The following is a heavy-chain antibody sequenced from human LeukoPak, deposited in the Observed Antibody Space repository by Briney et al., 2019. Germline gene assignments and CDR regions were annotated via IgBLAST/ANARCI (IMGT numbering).Heavy chain of an antibody. J-gene: IGHJ4*02. CDR2: FYYSGSI. D-gene: IGHD1-20*01. V-gene: IGHV4-39*01. CDR3: ARGGLTGRGDY. Sequence: SETLSLTCSVSGGSISSSSYYWGWIRQPPVKGLEWIGSFYYSGSINYNPSLKSRVTISGDTSKNQFSLKLRSVTAADTAVYYCARGGLTGRGDYWGQGTLVTVSS. CDR1: GGSISSSSYY.